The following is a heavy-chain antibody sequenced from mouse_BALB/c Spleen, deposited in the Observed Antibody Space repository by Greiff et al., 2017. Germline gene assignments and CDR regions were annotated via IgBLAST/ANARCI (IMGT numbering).Heavy chain of an antibody. J-gene: IGHJ2*01. Sequence: VQGVESGPGLVAPSQSLSITCTVSGFSLTGYGVNWVRQPPGKGLEWLGMIWGDGSTDYNSALKSRLSISKDNSKSQVFLKMNSLQTDDTARYYCARDYYGSSGYFDYWGQGTTLTVSS. D-gene: IGHD1-1*01. V-gene: IGHV2-6-7*01. CDR1: GFSLTGYG. CDR2: IWGDGST. CDR3: ARDYYGSSGYFDY.